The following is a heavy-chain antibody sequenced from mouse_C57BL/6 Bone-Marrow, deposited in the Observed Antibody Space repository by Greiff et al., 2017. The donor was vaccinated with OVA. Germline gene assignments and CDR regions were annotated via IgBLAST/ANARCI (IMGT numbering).Heavy chain of an antibody. V-gene: IGHV1-58*01. D-gene: IGHD1-1*01. Sequence: EVHLVESGAELVRPGSSVKMSCKTSGYTFTSYGINWVKQRPGQGLEWIGYIYIGNGYTEYNEKFKGKATLTSDTSSSTAYMQLSSLTSEDSAIYFCARSDYYYGSHPFDYWGQGTTLTVSS. CDR3: ARSDYYYGSHPFDY. CDR2: IYIGNGYT. J-gene: IGHJ2*01. CDR1: GYTFTSYG.